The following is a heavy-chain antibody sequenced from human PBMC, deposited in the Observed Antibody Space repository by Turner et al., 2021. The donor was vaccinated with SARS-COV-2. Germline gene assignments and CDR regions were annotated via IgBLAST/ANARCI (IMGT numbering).Heavy chain of an antibody. D-gene: IGHD5-18*01. Sequence: EVQPVESGGGLVKAGGSLRPPWVASWFPFSNAWISWVRQAQGKGQGWVGGIKSKSDGGTTDYAAPVRGRFTISRDDSKNTVYLQMNSLKTEDTAVYYCTTVSGYSYGYLEYFDYWGQGTLVTVSS. CDR3: TTVSGYSYGYLEYFDY. CDR1: WFPFSNAW. CDR2: IKSKSDGGTT. V-gene: IGHV3-15*01. J-gene: IGHJ4*02.